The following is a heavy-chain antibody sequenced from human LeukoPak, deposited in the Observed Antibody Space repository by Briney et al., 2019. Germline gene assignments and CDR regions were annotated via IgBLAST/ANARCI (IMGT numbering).Heavy chain of an antibody. CDR3: ARWVVAAGKFDY. CDR1: GFTFSSYA. CDR2: ISGSGGST. J-gene: IGHJ4*02. Sequence: SGGSLRLSCAASGFTFSSYAMSWVRQAPGKGLEWVSAISGSGGSTYYADSVKGRFTISRDNSKNTLYLQMNSLRAEDTAVYYCARWVVAAGKFDYWGQGTLVTVSS. D-gene: IGHD2-15*01. V-gene: IGHV3-23*01.